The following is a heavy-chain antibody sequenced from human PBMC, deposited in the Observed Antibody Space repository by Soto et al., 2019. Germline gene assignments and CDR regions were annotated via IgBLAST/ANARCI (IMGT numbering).Heavy chain of an antibody. Sequence: ASVKVSCKASGYTFTGYYMHWVRQAPGQGLEWMGWINPNSGGTNYAQKFQGWVTMTRNTSISTAYMELSSPRSEGTAVYYCARVLRSDAFDIWGQGTMVTVSS. J-gene: IGHJ3*02. CDR3: ARVLRSDAFDI. CDR2: INPNSGGT. CDR1: GYTFTGYY. D-gene: IGHD4-17*01. V-gene: IGHV1-2*04.